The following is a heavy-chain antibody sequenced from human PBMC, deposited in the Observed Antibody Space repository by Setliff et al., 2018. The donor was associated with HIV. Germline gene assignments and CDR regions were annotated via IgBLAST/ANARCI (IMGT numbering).Heavy chain of an antibody. J-gene: IGHJ5*02. V-gene: IGHV4-39*02. CDR3: ARDISKVDWFDP. Sequence: PSETLSLTCTVSGDSITNDDYYWGWIRQPPGKGLEWIAIIHYNGRTYYDPSLKSRLTMSVDTSKNYFSLKLRSVTAADTAVYYCARDISKVDWFDPWGQGTLVTVSS. CDR1: GDSITNDDYY. CDR2: IHYNGRT.